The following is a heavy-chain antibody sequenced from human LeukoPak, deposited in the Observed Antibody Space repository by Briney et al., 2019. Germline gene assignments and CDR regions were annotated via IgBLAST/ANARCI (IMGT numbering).Heavy chain of an antibody. CDR2: INHSGST. D-gene: IGHD3-22*01. J-gene: IGHJ4*02. Sequence: SETLSLTCAVYDGSFSGYYWSWIRQPPGKGLEWIGEINHSGSTNYNPSLKSRVTISVDTSKNQFSLKLSSVTAADTAVYYCARGVVVVRGGADDYWGQGTLVTVSS. CDR1: DGSFSGYY. CDR3: ARGVVVVRGGADDY. V-gene: IGHV4-34*01.